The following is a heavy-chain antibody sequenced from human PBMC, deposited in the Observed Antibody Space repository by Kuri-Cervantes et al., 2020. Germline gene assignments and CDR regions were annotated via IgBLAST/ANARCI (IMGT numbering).Heavy chain of an antibody. CDR1: GFTFSSYD. J-gene: IGHJ6*03. CDR2: IGTAGDT. V-gene: IGHV3-13*01. D-gene: IGHD3-3*01. CDR3: ARSTIFGYYYYYMDV. Sequence: GESLKISCAASGFTFSSYDMHWVRQATGKGLEWVSAIGTAGDTYYPGSVKGRFTISRENAKNSLYLQMNSLRAGDTAVYYCARSTIFGYYYYYMDVWGKGTTVTVSS.